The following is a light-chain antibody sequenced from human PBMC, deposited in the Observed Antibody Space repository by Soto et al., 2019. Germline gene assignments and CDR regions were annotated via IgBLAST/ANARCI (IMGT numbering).Light chain of an antibody. Sequence: EIVVTQSPATLVLSRGERATLFXRVSRSVIMNLSWFQQTAGQXPRLLXXGAXTRATDIPARFSGSGSGTEFTLTISSLKSEDFAVYYCQQYNNWPSVTFGQGTKVDIK. J-gene: IGKJ1*01. CDR2: GAX. CDR1: RSVIMN. V-gene: IGKV3-15*01. CDR3: QQYNNWPSVT.